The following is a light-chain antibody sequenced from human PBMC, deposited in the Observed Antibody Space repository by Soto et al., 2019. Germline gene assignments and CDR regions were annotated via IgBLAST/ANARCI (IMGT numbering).Light chain of an antibody. CDR1: SSDIGAYNY. Sequence: QSALTQPASVSGSPGQSIAISCTGTSSDIGAYNYVSWYQQHPGKATKLMSYEVSNRPSGVSDLFSGSKSGNTASLTISGLQAEDEDDYYCSSFDTPSTLLFGGGTKVTVL. CDR3: SSFDTPSTLL. CDR2: EVS. J-gene: IGLJ3*02. V-gene: IGLV2-14*01.